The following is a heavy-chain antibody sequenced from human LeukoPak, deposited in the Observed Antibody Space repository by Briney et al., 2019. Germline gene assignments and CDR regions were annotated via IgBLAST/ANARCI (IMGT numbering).Heavy chain of an antibody. J-gene: IGHJ4*02. CDR1: GYTFTGYY. Sequence: ASVKVSCKSSGYTFTGYYMHWERHAPGQGLEWMGWINANSGDTKYAQKFQGRVTMTRATSTSTAYMELRRLRSNDTAMYYCAREISGYSDYWGQGTLVTVSS. V-gene: IGHV1-2*02. D-gene: IGHD3-22*01. CDR3: AREISGYSDY. CDR2: INANSGDT.